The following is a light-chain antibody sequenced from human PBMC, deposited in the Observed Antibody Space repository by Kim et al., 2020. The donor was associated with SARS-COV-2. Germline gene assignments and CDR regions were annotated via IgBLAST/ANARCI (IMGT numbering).Light chain of an antibody. V-gene: IGKV1-39*01. J-gene: IGKJ1*01. CDR2: AAS. CDR3: QQSYSTPPWT. Sequence: SVADRVTITCRASQSISSYLNWYQQKPGKAPKLLIYAASSLQSGVPSRFSGSGSGTDFTLTISSLQPEDFATYYCQQSYSTPPWTFGQGTKVDIK. CDR1: QSISSY.